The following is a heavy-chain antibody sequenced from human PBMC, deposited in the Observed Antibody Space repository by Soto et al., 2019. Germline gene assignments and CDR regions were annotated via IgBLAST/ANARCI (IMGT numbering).Heavy chain of an antibody. CDR3: ARGVGSGSYYNQYNWFDP. Sequence: QVQLVQSGGEVKKPGASVKVSCKASGYTFTNYGISWVRQAPGQGLEWMGWINVYNGNTKYAQKVQGRVTMTTDTSTSTAYMEVRSLRSDDTAVYYCARGVGSGSYYNQYNWFDPWGKGTLVTVSS. CDR2: INVYNGNT. CDR1: GYTFTNYG. J-gene: IGHJ5*02. D-gene: IGHD3-10*01. V-gene: IGHV1-18*01.